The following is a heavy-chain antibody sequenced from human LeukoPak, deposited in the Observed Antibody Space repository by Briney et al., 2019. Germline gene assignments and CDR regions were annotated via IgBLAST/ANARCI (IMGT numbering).Heavy chain of an antibody. V-gene: IGHV3-7*01. CDR3: AREGYYDSSGYWGYYYYYMDV. D-gene: IGHD3-22*01. Sequence: GGSLRLSCAASGFTFSSYWMSWVRQAPVKGLEWVANIKQDGSEKYYVDSVKGRFTISRDNAKNSLYLQMNSLRAEDTAVYYCAREGYYDSSGYWGYYYYYMDVWGKGTTVTVSS. J-gene: IGHJ6*03. CDR2: IKQDGSEK. CDR1: GFTFSSYW.